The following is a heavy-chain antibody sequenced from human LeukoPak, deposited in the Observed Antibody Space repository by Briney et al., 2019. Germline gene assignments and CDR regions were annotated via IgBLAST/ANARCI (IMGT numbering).Heavy chain of an antibody. CDR1: GYTFNTYG. J-gene: IGHJ3*02. CDR2: ISTYDGNT. V-gene: IGHV1-18*01. D-gene: IGHD6-19*01. CDR3: ARWSYSSDWYFGTFDI. Sequence: ASVKVSCKASGYTFNTYGTSWVRQAPGQGLEWMGWISTYDGNTNYAQNLQGRVTMTTDTSTRTAYMELRSLRSGDTAVYYCARWSYSSDWYFGTFDIWGQGTTVTISS.